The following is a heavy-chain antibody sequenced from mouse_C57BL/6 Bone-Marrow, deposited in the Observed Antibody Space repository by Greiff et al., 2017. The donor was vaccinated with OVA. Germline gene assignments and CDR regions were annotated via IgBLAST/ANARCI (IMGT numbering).Heavy chain of an antibody. CDR1: GFTFSSYT. CDR2: ISGGGGDT. V-gene: IGHV5-9*01. CDR3: ASHPCDGWFAY. D-gene: IGHD2-3*01. Sequence: DVMLVESGGGLVKPGGSLKLSCAASGFTFSSYTMSWVRQTPGKRLEWVATISGGGGDTYYTDNVKGRFTISRDKAKNTLYLQMSSLSSEDTALYYCASHPCDGWFAYWGQGTLVTVSA. J-gene: IGHJ3*01.